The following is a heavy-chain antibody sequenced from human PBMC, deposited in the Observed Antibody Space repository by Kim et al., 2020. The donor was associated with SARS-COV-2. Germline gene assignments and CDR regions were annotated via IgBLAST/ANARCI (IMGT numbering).Heavy chain of an antibody. CDR3: AGYDILTGYQYFDY. CDR1: GYSISSGYY. J-gene: IGHJ4*02. Sequence: SETLSLTCTVSGYSISSGYYWGWIRQPPGKGLEWIGSIYHSGCTYYNPSLKSRVTISVDTSKNQFSLKLSSVTAADTAVYYCAGYDILTGYQYFDYWGQGTLVTVSS. CDR2: IYHSGCT. V-gene: IGHV4-38-2*02. D-gene: IGHD3-9*01.